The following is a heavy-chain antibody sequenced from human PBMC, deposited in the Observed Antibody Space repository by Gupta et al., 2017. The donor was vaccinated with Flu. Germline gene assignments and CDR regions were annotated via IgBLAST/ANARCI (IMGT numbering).Heavy chain of an antibody. CDR3: VRDYSSWDEVAENWFAP. Sequence: EGQLVESGGGLVQPGGSLRLSCAASGFTFSLYWMNWVRQAPGKGLEWVANINQDGSETYYVDSVKGRFTISRDNAQNSLYLHMGSLRAEDSGLYYCVRDYSSWDEVAENWFAPWGQGTLVTVSS. D-gene: IGHD5-12*01. CDR2: INQDGSET. J-gene: IGHJ5*02. CDR1: GFTFSLYW. V-gene: IGHV3-7*01.